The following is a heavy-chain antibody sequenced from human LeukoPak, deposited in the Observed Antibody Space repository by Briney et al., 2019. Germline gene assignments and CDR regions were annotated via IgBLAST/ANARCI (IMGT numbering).Heavy chain of an antibody. J-gene: IGHJ6*02. CDR2: ISAYNGNT. D-gene: IGHD5-12*01. CDR1: GYTFTSYG. CDR3: ARAGGYDDYYYYYGMDV. Sequence: ASVKVSCKASGYTFTSYGISWVRQAPGQGLEWMGWISAYNGNTNYAQKLQGRVTMTTDTSTSTAYMELRSLRSDDTAVYYCARAGGYDDYYYYYGMDVWGQGTTVTVS. V-gene: IGHV1-18*01.